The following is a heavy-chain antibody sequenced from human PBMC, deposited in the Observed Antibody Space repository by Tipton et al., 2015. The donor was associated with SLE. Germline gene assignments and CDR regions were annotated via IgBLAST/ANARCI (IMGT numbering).Heavy chain of an antibody. CDR2: IKPDGRTI. V-gene: IGHV3-74*01. CDR3: ASALLDYFDY. Sequence: SLRLSCAASGFTLNNDWMHWVRQAPGKGLVWVSRIKPDGRTINYADVVKGRFTISRDSAENTLYLQMNSLRAEDTAVYYCASALLDYFDYWGQGTLVTVSS. J-gene: IGHJ4*02. CDR1: GFTLNNDW. D-gene: IGHD2-15*01.